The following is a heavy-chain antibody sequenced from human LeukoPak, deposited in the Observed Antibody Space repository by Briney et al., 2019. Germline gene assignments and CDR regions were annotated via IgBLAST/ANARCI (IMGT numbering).Heavy chain of an antibody. D-gene: IGHD4-17*01. J-gene: IGHJ4*02. Sequence: ASVKVSCKASGYTFTGYYMHWVRQAPRQGLEWMGWTNPNSGGTNYAQKFQGRVTKTRDTSISTAYMELSRLRSDDTAVYYCARVSGDGTVTYYYFDYWGQGTLVTVSS. CDR3: ARVSGDGTVTYYYFDY. CDR2: TNPNSGGT. CDR1: GYTFTGYY. V-gene: IGHV1-2*02.